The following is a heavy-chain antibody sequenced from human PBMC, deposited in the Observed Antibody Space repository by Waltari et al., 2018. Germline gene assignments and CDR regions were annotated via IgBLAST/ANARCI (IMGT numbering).Heavy chain of an antibody. CDR2: IWYDGSNK. J-gene: IGHJ5*02. D-gene: IGHD3-16*01. CDR1: GFTFSSYG. CDR3: ARRASGGKDLSFNWFDP. Sequence: QVQLVESGGGVVQPGRSLRLSCSASGFTFSSYGMHWVRQAPGKGLEWGAVIWYDGSNKDYADSVKGRVTISRDNSKNTLYLQMNSLRAEDTAVYYCARRASGGKDLSFNWFDPWGQGTLVTVSS. V-gene: IGHV3-33*01.